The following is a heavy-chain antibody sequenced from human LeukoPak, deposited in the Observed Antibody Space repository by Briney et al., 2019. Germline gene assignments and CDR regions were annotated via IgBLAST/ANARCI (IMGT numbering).Heavy chain of an antibody. CDR3: AKDYVSGDGYWDFDY. CDR2: IIGGGIT. CDR1: AFTVSSNY. V-gene: IGHV3-53*01. D-gene: IGHD5-24*01. Sequence: PGGSLRLSCAASAFTVSSNYMSWVRQAPGKGLEWVSGIIGGGITHYADSVKGRFTISRDNSKNTMSMQMDSLRVEGTAVYYCAKDYVSGDGYWDFDYWGQGILVTVSS. J-gene: IGHJ4*02.